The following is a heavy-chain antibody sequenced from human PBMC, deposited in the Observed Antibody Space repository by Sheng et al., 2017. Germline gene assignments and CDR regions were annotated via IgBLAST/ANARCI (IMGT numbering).Heavy chain of an antibody. D-gene: IGHD2-2*03. CDR3: ARDGYCSSTSCPTWTNWFDP. J-gene: IGHJ5*02. V-gene: IGHV3-7*01. Sequence: EVQLVESGGGLVQPGGSLRLSCAASGFTFSSYWMSWVRQAPGKGLEWVANIKQDGSEKYYVDSVKGRFTISRDNAKNSLYLQMNSLRAEDTAVYYCARDGYCSSTSCPTWTNWFDPWGQGTLVTVSS. CDR2: IKQDGSEK. CDR1: GFTFSSYW.